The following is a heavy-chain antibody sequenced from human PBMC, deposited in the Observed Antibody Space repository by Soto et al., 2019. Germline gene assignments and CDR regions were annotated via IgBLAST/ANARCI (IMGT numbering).Heavy chain of an antibody. CDR1: GFTFGDYA. CDR3: RARPLYYYYYGMDV. Sequence: GGSLRLSCTASGFTFGDYAMSWVRQAPGKGLEWEGFIRSKAYGGTTEYAASVKGRFTISRDDSKSIAYLQMNSLKTEDTAVYYCRARPLYYYYYGMDVWGQGTTVTSP. CDR2: IRSKAYGGTT. V-gene: IGHV3-49*04. J-gene: IGHJ6*02. D-gene: IGHD6-6*01.